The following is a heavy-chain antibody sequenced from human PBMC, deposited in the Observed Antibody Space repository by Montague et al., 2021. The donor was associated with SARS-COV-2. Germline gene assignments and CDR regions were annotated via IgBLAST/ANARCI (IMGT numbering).Heavy chain of an antibody. Sequence: SETLSPTCSVSGASISGYYWSWVRQAAGKRLEWIGRIFVGASTDYNPSLMSRFSLSGDKSKNQFSLKVTSVTAADTAIYYCARGMAPEGRWFDSWGHGMLVTVSS. J-gene: IGHJ5*01. V-gene: IGHV4-4*07. D-gene: IGHD2-2*01. CDR3: ARGMAPEGRWFDS. CDR2: IFVGAST. CDR1: GASISGYY.